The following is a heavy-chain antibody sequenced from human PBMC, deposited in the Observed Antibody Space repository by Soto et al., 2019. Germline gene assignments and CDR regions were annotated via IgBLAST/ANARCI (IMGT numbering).Heavy chain of an antibody. CDR3: ARDGGRHSGGMDY. J-gene: IGHJ4*02. CDR1: GGTFSSYS. V-gene: IGHV1-69*01. CDR2: IIPIFGTA. Sequence: QVQLVQSGAEVKKPGSSVKVSCKASGGTFSSYSINWVRQAPGQGLEWMGEIIPIFGTANYAQKFQGRVTITADESTRTAYMELSSLRSEYTAVYYCARDGGRHSGGMDYWGQGILVTFSS. D-gene: IGHD1-26*01.